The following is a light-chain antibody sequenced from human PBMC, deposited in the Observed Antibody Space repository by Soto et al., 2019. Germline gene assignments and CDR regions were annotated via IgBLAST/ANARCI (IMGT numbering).Light chain of an antibody. Sequence: QSALTQPPSASGSPGQSVTIPCTGTSSDVGAYNYVSWYQQHPGKAPKLVIYEVSKRPSGVPDRFSGSKSGNTASLTVSGLQGEDEADYYCSSQAGSLDVFGTGTKLTVL. V-gene: IGLV2-8*01. CDR2: EVS. J-gene: IGLJ1*01. CDR1: SSDVGAYNY. CDR3: SSQAGSLDV.